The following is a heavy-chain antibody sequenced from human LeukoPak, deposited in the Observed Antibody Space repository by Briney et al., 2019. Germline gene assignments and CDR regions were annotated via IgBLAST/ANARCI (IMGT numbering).Heavy chain of an antibody. J-gene: IGHJ3*02. CDR1: GYSISRGYY. CDR2: IYHSGST. CDR3: AREYDSSGYYPSDAFDI. D-gene: IGHD3-22*01. Sequence: SETQSLTCAVSGYSISRGYYWGWTRQPPGTGLECIGSIYHSGSTYYNPSLKSRVTISVDTSKNQFSLKLSSVTAADTAVYYCAREYDSSGYYPSDAFDIWGQGTMVTVSS. V-gene: IGHV4-38-2*02.